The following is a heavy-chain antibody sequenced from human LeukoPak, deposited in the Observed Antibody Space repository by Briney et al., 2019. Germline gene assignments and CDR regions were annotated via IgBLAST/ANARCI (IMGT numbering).Heavy chain of an antibody. CDR3: AREPAHGQPKVLPVDY. J-gene: IGHJ4*02. CDR1: GGSISGYY. V-gene: IGHV4-4*07. Sequence: TSETLSLTCTVSGGSISGYYWSWIRQPAGKGLEWIGRIYTSGTTHDNPSLKSRVTMSVDTSKNQVSLKVSSVTAADTAVYYCAREPAHGQPKVLPVDYWGQGTLVTVSS. D-gene: IGHD2-15*01. CDR2: IYTSGTT.